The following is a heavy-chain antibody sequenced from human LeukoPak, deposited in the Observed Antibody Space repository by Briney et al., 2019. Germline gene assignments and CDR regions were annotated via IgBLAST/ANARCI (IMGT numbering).Heavy chain of an antibody. CDR3: ARTDCGGDCYLSRGWFDP. J-gene: IGHJ5*02. CDR1: GYTFTGYY. D-gene: IGHD2-21*02. Sequence: EASVKVSCKASGYTFTGYYMHWVRQAPGQGLEWMGWINPSSGGTNYAQKFQGRVTMTRDTSISTAYMDLSSLRSEDTAVYYCARTDCGGDCYLSRGWFDPWGQGTLVTVSS. V-gene: IGHV1-2*02. CDR2: INPSSGGT.